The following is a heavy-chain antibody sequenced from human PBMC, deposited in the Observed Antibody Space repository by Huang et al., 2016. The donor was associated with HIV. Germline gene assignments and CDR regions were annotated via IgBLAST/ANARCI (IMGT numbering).Heavy chain of an antibody. Sequence: QVQLQESGPGLVKPSETLSLSCTVSGGSIRSHHWSWIRQPPGKGLEWIATISDTGRTNYNPSLKSRVSMSLDTSKNNFSLKLTSVTAADTAVYYCARSPQIYQTSGLAHYYFDFWGRGTLVTVSS. V-gene: IGHV4-59*11. CDR2: ISDTGRT. D-gene: IGHD6-19*01. CDR3: ARSPQIYQTSGLAHYYFDF. CDR1: GGSIRSHH. J-gene: IGHJ2*01.